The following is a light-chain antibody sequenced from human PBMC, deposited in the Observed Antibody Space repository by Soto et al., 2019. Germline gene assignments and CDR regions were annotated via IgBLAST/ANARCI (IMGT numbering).Light chain of an antibody. J-gene: IGKJ2*01. V-gene: IGKV1-39*01. CDR3: QQSYSTPPYT. CDR1: QSISSY. CDR2: AAS. Sequence: DIQMTQSPSSLSASVGDRVTITCRASQSISSYLNWYQQKPGKAPKLLIYAASSLQSGVPARFSGSGAATDFTLTIRSLLPVDFATYYCQQSYSTPPYTFGQGTKLEIK.